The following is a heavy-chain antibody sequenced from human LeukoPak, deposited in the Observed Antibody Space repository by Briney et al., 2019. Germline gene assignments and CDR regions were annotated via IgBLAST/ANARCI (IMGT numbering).Heavy chain of an antibody. D-gene: IGHD2-15*01. J-gene: IGHJ3*02. CDR2: IYYSGST. CDR1: GGSISSYY. CDR3: ARLYCSGGSCYPDDAFDI. V-gene: IGHV4-59*08. Sequence: SETLSLTCAVSGGSISSYYWSWIRQPPGKGLEWIGYIYYSGSTNYNPSLKSRVTISVDTSKNQFSLELSSVTAADTAVYYCARLYCSGGSCYPDDAFDIWGQGTMVTVSS.